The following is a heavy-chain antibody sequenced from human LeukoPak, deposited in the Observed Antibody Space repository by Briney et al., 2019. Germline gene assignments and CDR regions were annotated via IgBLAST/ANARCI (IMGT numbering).Heavy chain of an antibody. D-gene: IGHD4-23*01. J-gene: IGHJ6*03. Sequence: ASVKVSCKASGYTFTGYYMHWVRQAPGQGLEWMGWINPNSGGTNYAQKFQGRVTMTRDTSISTAYMELSRLRSDDTAVYYCARDRTAVVIGTLLYYYYMDVWGKGTTVTVSS. V-gene: IGHV1-2*02. CDR3: ARDRTAVVIGTLLYYYYMDV. CDR2: INPNSGGT. CDR1: GYTFTGYY.